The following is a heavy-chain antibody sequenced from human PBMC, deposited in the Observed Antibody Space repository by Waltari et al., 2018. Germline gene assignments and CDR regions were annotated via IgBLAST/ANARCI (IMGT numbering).Heavy chain of an antibody. D-gene: IGHD3-3*02. CDR3: ARTSLLAVDGLNHY. Sequence: QVQLVQSGAEVKKPGASVKVSCKASGYTFASHAISGVRQAPGQGLEWMGWISVYNGNTNYAQKFQDRDTMTTDTSTSTAYMELRSLRSDDTAVYYCARTSLLAVDGLNHYWGQGTLVTVSS. CDR2: ISVYNGNT. V-gene: IGHV1-18*01. CDR1: GYTFASHA. J-gene: IGHJ4*02.